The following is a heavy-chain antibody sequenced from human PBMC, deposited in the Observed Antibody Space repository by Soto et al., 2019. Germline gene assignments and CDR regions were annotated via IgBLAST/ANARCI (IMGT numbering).Heavy chain of an antibody. J-gene: IGHJ6*02. CDR1: GYSFTSYW. D-gene: IGHD3-3*01. CDR2: IDPSDSYT. Sequence: GESLNISCKGSGYSFTSYWISWVRQMPGKGLEWMGRIDPSDSYTNYSPSFQGHVTISADKSISTAYLQWSSLKASDTAMYYCATHKIFGVAYYYGMDVWGQGTTVTVS. V-gene: IGHV5-10-1*01. CDR3: ATHKIFGVAYYYGMDV.